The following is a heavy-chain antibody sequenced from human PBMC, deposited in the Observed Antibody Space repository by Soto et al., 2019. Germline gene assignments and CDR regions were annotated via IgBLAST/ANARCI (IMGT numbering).Heavy chain of an antibody. CDR3: ERSYNNRRRGYCPDY. Sequence: GGSLRLSCAASGFNFSSYEINWVRQAPGKGLEWVSYISPSGSTMYYADSVKGRFTVSRDNTKNSLYLQMNSLRAEDTAVYYCERSYNNRRRGYCPDYPGQTTLV. D-gene: IGHD3-3*01. J-gene: IGHJ4*02. CDR2: ISPSGSTM. CDR1: GFNFSSYE. V-gene: IGHV3-48*03.